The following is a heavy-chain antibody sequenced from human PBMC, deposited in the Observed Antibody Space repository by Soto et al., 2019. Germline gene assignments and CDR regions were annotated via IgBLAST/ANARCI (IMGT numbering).Heavy chain of an antibody. J-gene: IGHJ4*02. CDR1: GDSISSSSSW. CDR2: VFHTGST. V-gene: IGHV4-4*02. D-gene: IGHD6-13*01. CDR3: ARTLGAAGTALEY. Sequence: QVQLQESGPGLVKTSGTLSLTCAVSGDSISSSSSWWSWVRQSPGKGLEWIGEVFHTGSTNYNPSLKSRLTLSVDKSRNQFSLKLSSVTAADTAVCYCARTLGAAGTALEYWGQGTLVTVSS.